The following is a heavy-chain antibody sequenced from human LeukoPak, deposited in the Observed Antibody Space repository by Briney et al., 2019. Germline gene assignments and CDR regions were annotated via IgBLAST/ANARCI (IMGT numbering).Heavy chain of an antibody. J-gene: IGHJ4*02. V-gene: IGHV1-69*04. D-gene: IGHD1-26*01. CDR1: GATFSSYA. CDR3: ARGQETDRELLHFNY. Sequence: SGRVSGKAAGATFSSYAISWVRQAPGQGLEGRGRIIPILGIANYAQKFQGRVTITADTSTSTAYMELSSLRSEDTAVYYCARGQETDRELLHFNYRGQGTLVTVSS. CDR2: IIPILGIA.